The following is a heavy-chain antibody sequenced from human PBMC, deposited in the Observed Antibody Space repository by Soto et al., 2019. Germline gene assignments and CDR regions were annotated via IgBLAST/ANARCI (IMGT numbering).Heavy chain of an antibody. V-gene: IGHV3-30*18. CDR2: ISYDGSNK. CDR3: AKDPYCSGGSCYDNWFDP. D-gene: IGHD2-15*01. Sequence: QVQLVESGGGVVQPGRFLRLSCAASGFTFSSYGMHWVRQAPGKGLEWVAVISYDGSNKYYADSVKGRFTISRDNSKNTLYLQMNSLRAEDTAVYYCAKDPYCSGGSCYDNWFDPWGQGTLVTVSS. CDR1: GFTFSSYG. J-gene: IGHJ5*02.